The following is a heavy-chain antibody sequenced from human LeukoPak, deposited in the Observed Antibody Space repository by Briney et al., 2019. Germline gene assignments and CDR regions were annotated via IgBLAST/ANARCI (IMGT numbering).Heavy chain of an antibody. CDR2: ISGSGGST. CDR3: AKSVSYGSGNYYDY. Sequence: PGGSLRLSCAASGFTFSSYAMSWVRQAPGKGLEWVSAISGSGGSTYYADSVKGRFTISRDNSKNTLYLQMNSLRAEDTAVYYCAKSVSYGSGNYYDYWGQETLVTVSS. V-gene: IGHV3-23*01. D-gene: IGHD3-10*01. J-gene: IGHJ4*02. CDR1: GFTFSSYA.